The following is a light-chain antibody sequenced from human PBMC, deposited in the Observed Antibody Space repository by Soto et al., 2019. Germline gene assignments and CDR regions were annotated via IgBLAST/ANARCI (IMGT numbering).Light chain of an antibody. J-gene: IGKJ1*01. V-gene: IGKV4-1*01. CDR3: QQYYRAPWT. CDR2: WAS. Sequence: IVMTQSPDFLAVSLGERATFNCRSSQSILFNSNNKNYLAWYQQKPGQPPKVLIYWASTREIGVPERFSGSGSATDFTLTISSLQAEDVGVYYCQQYYRAPWTFGQGTTGDIK. CDR1: QSILFNSNNKNY.